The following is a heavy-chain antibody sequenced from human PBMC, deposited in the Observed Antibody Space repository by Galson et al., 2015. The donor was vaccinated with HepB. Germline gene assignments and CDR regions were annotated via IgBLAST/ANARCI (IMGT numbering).Heavy chain of an antibody. J-gene: IGHJ6*02. CDR2: ISAGSTGR. Sequence: SLRLSCAASGFSFSSQSMCWVRQAPGKGLEWVAYISAGSTGRYYGASVRGRFTISRDNAKNSVYLHMNNLRAEDTAVYYCARNPASYDYYNMDVWGRGTMVTVSS. D-gene: IGHD6-25*01. CDR3: ARNPASYDYYNMDV. CDR1: GFSFSSQS. V-gene: IGHV3-48*01.